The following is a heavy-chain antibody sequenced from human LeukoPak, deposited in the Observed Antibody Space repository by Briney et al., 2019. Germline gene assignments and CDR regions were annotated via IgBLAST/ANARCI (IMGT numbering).Heavy chain of an antibody. CDR2: INPNSGAT. D-gene: IGHD6-19*01. V-gene: IGHV1-2*06. CDR3: ARAVQYYFAY. Sequence: GASVKVSCKASGYTFTGHYIHWVRQAPGQGLEWMGRINPNSGATNSAQKFQGRVTMTRDTSISTAYMELSRLRSDDTAVYYCARAVQYYFAYWGQGTLVTVSS. J-gene: IGHJ4*02. CDR1: GYTFTGHY.